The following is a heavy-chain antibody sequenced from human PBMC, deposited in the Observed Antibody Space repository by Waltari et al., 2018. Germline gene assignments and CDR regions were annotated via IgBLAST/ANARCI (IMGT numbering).Heavy chain of an antibody. D-gene: IGHD6-13*01. CDR1: GFTFSSYE. V-gene: IGHV3-48*03. Sequence: EVQLVESGGGLVQPGGSLRLSCAASGFTFSSYEMNWVRQAPGRGLAWVSYIRSSGSTIYYADSVKGRFTISRDNAKNSLYLQMNSLRAEDTAVYYCARDRAAAAAYYYYGMDVWDQGTTVTVSS. J-gene: IGHJ6*02. CDR3: ARDRAAAAAYYYYGMDV. CDR2: IRSSGSTI.